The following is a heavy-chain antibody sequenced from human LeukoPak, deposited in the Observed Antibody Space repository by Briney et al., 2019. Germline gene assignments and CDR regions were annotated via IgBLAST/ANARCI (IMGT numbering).Heavy chain of an antibody. CDR3: ATYYYDRKADY. V-gene: IGHV4-34*01. CDR1: GGSFSGYY. D-gene: IGHD3-22*01. J-gene: IGHJ4*02. CDR2: INHSGST. Sequence: SETLSLTCAVYGGSFSGYYWSWIRQPPGKGLEWIGEINHSGSTNYNPSLKSRVTISVDTSKNQFSLKLSSVTAADTAVYYCATYYYDRKADYWGQGTLVTVSS.